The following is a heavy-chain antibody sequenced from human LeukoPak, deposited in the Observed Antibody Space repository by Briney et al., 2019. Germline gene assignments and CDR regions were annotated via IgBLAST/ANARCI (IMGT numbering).Heavy chain of an antibody. V-gene: IGHV1-24*01. CDR2: FDPEDGET. Sequence: ASVKVSCKVSGYTLTELSMHWVRQAPGKGLEWMGGFDPEDGETIYAQKFQGRVTMTEDTSTDTAYMELSSLGSEDTAVYYCATVRRLVRFREYYYYMDVWGKGTTVTVSS. D-gene: IGHD3-10*01. J-gene: IGHJ6*03. CDR3: ATVRRLVRFREYYYYMDV. CDR1: GYTLTELS.